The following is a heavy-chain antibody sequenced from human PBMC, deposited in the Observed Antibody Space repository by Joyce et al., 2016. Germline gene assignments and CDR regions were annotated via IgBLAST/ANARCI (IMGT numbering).Heavy chain of an antibody. Sequence: QVRLEESGPGLVKPSQTLSLTCSVSGVDITSGNYYWSWVRQPPGKGLEWIGYMSSSGTTHYRPSLRIRLSISVDTSKNSLSLDLQSVTAADTAVYYCARARGDSTGYLYWGDGTLVTVSS. CDR1: GVDITSGNYY. CDR3: ARARGDSTGYLY. V-gene: IGHV4-30-4*01. J-gene: IGHJ4*01. D-gene: IGHD6-19*01. CDR2: MSSSGTT.